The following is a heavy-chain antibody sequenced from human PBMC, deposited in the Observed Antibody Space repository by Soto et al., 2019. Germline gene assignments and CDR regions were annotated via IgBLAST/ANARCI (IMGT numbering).Heavy chain of an antibody. J-gene: IGHJ1*01. D-gene: IGHD3-16*02. CDR2: AWSDGSTQ. CDR3: AKRRLNTITSLSDW. CDR1: GVSFTNFS. V-gene: IGHV3-33*06. Sequence: PGGSLRLSCAASGVSFTNFSMHWVRQAPGKGLEWVAVAWSDGSTQYSADSLKGRFTISRDNSDNTLHLQMNSLRDDDTAIYYCAKRRLNTITSLSDWWGQGVQVTVSS.